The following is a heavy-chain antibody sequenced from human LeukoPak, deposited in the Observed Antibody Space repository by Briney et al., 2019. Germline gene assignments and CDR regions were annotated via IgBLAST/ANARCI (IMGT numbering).Heavy chain of an antibody. V-gene: IGHV1-8*01. Sequence: ASVKVSCKTSGYTFSNYDINWVRQASGQGLEWMGWMNPNSGNTGYAEKFQGRVTMTRDTSINTAYMDLSRLESDDTAVYYCARGPRGSGWAHDAFISGARGQWSPSLQ. D-gene: IGHD6-19*01. CDR3: ARGPRGSGWAHDAFIS. CDR2: MNPNSGNT. J-gene: IGHJ3*02. CDR1: GYTFSNYD.